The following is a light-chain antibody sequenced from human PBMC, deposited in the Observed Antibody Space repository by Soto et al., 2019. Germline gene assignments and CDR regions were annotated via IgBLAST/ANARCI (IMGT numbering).Light chain of an antibody. CDR1: QSVSSN. J-gene: IGKJ2*01. CDR2: GAS. V-gene: IGKV3-15*01. Sequence: EIVMTQSPATLSVSPGERATLSCRASQSVSSNLAWDQQKPGQAPRLLIYGASTRATGIPARFSGSGSGTEFNLTISSVQSEDFAVYYCQQYNNWLRTFGQGTKLEIK. CDR3: QQYNNWLRT.